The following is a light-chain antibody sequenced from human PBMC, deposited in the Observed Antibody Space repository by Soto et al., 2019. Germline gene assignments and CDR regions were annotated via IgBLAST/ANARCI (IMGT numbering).Light chain of an antibody. Sequence: EIVLTQSPGTLSLYPGERATLSCRASQSVSDNYLAWYQQKPGQAPRLLIYGAFTRATGIPDRFSGSESGTDFSLTISGLEPEDFAVYYCQQYGSSPPWTFGQGTTVEIK. CDR2: GAF. CDR3: QQYGSSPPWT. CDR1: QSVSDNY. V-gene: IGKV3-20*01. J-gene: IGKJ1*01.